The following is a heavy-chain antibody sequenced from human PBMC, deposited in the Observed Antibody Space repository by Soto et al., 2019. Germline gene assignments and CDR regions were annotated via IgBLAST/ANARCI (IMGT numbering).Heavy chain of an antibody. CDR1: GFTFSDYY. V-gene: IGHV3-11*01. D-gene: IGHD6-13*01. CDR3: ARDPESGIAAAGRSFDYYYYYMDV. CDR2: ISSSGSTI. J-gene: IGHJ6*03. Sequence: LGGSLRLSCAASGFTFSDYYMSWIRQAPGKGLEWVSYISSSGSTIYYADSVKGRFTISRDNAKNSLYLQMNSLRAEDTAVYYCARDPESGIAAAGRSFDYYYYYMDVWGKGTTVTVSS.